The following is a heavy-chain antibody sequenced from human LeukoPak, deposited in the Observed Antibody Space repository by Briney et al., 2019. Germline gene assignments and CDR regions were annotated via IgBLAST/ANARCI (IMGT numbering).Heavy chain of an antibody. CDR1: GYTFTGYY. CDR3: ARGQYYYDSSGYYYETHFDY. Sequence: ASVKVSCKASGYTFTGYYTHWVRQAPGQGLEWMGWINPNSGGTNYAQKFQGWVTMTRDTSISTAYMELSRLRSDDTAVYYCARGQYYYDSSGYYYETHFDYWGQGTLVTVSS. D-gene: IGHD3-22*01. V-gene: IGHV1-2*04. J-gene: IGHJ4*02. CDR2: INPNSGGT.